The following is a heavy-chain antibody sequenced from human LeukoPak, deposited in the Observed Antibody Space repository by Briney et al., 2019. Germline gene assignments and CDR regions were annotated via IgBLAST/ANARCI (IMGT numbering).Heavy chain of an antibody. CDR2: IWYDGSNK. Sequence: GGSLRLSCAASGFTFTSYGMHWVRQAPGKGLEWVAVIWYDGSNKYYADSVKGRFTISRDNSKNTLYLQMNSLRAEDTAVYYCARDYRGGDCYSNDYWGQGTRVTVSS. CDR1: GFTFTSYG. J-gene: IGHJ4*02. CDR3: ARDYRGGDCYSNDY. D-gene: IGHD2-21*02. V-gene: IGHV3-33*01.